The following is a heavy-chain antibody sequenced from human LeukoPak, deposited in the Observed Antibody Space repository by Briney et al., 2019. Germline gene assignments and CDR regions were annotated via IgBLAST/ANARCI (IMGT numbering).Heavy chain of an antibody. J-gene: IGHJ4*02. CDR2: IYSGGST. CDR1: GFTVSSNY. D-gene: IGHD4-23*01. CDR3: ARESFYDYGGNSAPDY. V-gene: IGHV3-66*01. Sequence: PGGSLRLSCAASGFTVSSNYMSWVRQAPGKGLEWVSVIYSGGSTYYADSVKGRFTISRDNSKNTLYLQMNSLRAEDTAVYYCARESFYDYGGNSAPDYWGQGALVTVSS.